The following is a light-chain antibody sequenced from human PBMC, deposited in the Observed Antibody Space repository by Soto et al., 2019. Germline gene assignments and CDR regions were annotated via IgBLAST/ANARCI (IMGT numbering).Light chain of an antibody. CDR3: QQYNSYPDT. Sequence: DIQMIQSPSTLSGSVVDRVTLTSRASQSISRRLAGYQQKPGNAPKLLIYDAYSLESGVPSRFSGSGSGAEFTLTISSLQPDDFATVYCQQYNSYPDTLGQGTKVDIK. V-gene: IGKV1-5*01. CDR1: QSISRR. CDR2: DAY. J-gene: IGKJ2*01.